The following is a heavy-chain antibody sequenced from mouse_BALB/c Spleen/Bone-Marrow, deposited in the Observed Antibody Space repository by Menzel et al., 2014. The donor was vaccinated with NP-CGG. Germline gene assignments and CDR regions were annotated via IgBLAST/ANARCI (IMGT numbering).Heavy chain of an antibody. CDR1: GYTFTSYV. CDR2: FNPYNDGT. J-gene: IGHJ1*01. CDR3: ARNYGSSYWYFDV. Sequence: EVQLVESGPELVKPGASVKMSCKASGYTFTSYVMHWVKQKPGQGLEWIGYFNPYNDGTKYNEKFKGKATLTSDKSSNTAYMELSSLSSEDSAVYYCARNYGSSYWYFDVWGAGTTVTVSS. D-gene: IGHD1-1*01. V-gene: IGHV1-14*01.